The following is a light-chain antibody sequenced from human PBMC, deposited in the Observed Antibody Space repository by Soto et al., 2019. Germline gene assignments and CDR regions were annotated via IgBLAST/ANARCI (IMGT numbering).Light chain of an antibody. CDR2: SDN. CDR3: PAGDDSLKAAV. CDR1: SSNIGSHT. V-gene: IGLV1-44*01. Sequence: QSVLTQPYSVSGTPGQRVTISCSGSSSNIGSHTLNWYQHLPGTAPNLLIYSDNQRPSGVPDRFSGSTSGTSASLAISGLQSEEEADYYCPAGDDSLKAAVFGGGTKPTVL. J-gene: IGLJ2*01.